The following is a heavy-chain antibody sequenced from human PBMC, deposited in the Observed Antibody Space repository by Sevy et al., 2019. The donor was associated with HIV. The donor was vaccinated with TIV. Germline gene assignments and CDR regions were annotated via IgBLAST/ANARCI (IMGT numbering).Heavy chain of an antibody. J-gene: IGHJ4*02. CDR1: GFTFGDYA. Sequence: GGSLRLSCTASGFTFGDYAMSWFRQAPGKGLEWVGFIRSKAYGGTTEYAASVKGRFTISRDDSKSIAYLQMNSLKTEDTAVYYCTRDGGRYYYDSSGHNWGNYWGQGTLVTVSS. CDR3: TRDGGRYYYDSSGHNWGNY. V-gene: IGHV3-49*03. CDR2: IRSKAYGGTT. D-gene: IGHD3-22*01.